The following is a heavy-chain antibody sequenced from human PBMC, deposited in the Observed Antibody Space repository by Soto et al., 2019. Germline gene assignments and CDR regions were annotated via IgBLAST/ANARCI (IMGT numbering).Heavy chain of an antibody. CDR3: ARIYSSGWYGAFDI. D-gene: IGHD6-19*01. V-gene: IGHV4-34*01. Sequence: SETLSLTCAVYGVSFSSYYWSWIRQPPGKGLEWIGEINHSGSTKYNPSLKSRVTISVDTFKNQFSLKLCSVTAADTAVYYCARIYSSGWYGAFDIWGQGTMVTVSS. CDR1: GVSFSSYY. J-gene: IGHJ3*02. CDR2: INHSGST.